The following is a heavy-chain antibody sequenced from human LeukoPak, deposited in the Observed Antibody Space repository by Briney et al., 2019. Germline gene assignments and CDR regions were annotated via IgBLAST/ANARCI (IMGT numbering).Heavy chain of an antibody. CDR2: ISYDGSNK. V-gene: IGHV3-30-3*01. CDR3: ASGRVLRFLEWLSQPLDY. J-gene: IGHJ4*02. Sequence: GGSLRLSCAASGFTFSSYAMHWVRQAPGKGLEWAAVISYDGSNKYYADSVKGRFTISRDNSKNTLYLQMNSLRAEDTAVYYCASGRVLRFLEWLSQPLDYWGQGTLVTVSS. CDR1: GFTFSSYA. D-gene: IGHD3-3*01.